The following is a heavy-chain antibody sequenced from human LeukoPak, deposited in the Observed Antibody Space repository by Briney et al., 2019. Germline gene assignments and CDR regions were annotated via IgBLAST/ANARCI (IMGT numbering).Heavy chain of an antibody. CDR2: IYDTGGT. D-gene: IGHD5-18*01. V-gene: IGHV3-53*01. CDR1: GFTFSSYA. Sequence: GSLRLSCAASGFTFSSYAMNWVRQAPGKGLEWLSVIYDTGGTFYSDSVKGRFTISRDYSKNTLYLQMSSLRADDTAVYYCARDAVDTANAVWGQGTTVTVSS. CDR3: ARDAVDTANAV. J-gene: IGHJ6*02.